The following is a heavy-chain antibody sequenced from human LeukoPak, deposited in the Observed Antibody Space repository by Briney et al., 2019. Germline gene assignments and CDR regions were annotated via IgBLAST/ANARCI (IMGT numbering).Heavy chain of an antibody. CDR2: IIPIFGTA. CDR3: ARDDYSNYGYFDY. V-gene: IGHV1-69*13. CDR1: GGTFSSYA. Sequence: SVKVSCKASGGTFSSYAISWVRRAPGQGLEWMGGIIPIFGTANYAQKFQSRVTITADESTSTAYMELSSLRSEDTAVYYCARDDYSNYGYFDYWGQGTLVTVSS. D-gene: IGHD4-11*01. J-gene: IGHJ4*02.